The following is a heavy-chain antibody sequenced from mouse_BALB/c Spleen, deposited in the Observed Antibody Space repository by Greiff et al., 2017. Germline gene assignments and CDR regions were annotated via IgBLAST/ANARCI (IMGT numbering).Heavy chain of an antibody. J-gene: IGHJ4*01. D-gene: IGHD2-4*01. CDR3: ARRYDYGPMDY. CDR1: GYTFTSYW. CDR2: IYPGDGDT. Sequence: VQLQQSGAELARPGASVKLSCKASGYTFTSYWMQWVKQRPGQGLEWIGAIYPGDGDTRYTQKFKGKATLTADKSSSTAYMQLSSLASEDSAVYYGARRYDYGPMDYWGQGTSVTVSS. V-gene: IGHV1-87*01.